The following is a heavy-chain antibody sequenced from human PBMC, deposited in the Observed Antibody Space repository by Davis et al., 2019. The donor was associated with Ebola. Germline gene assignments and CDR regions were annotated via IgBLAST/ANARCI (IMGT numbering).Heavy chain of an antibody. J-gene: IGHJ6*02. Sequence: PGGSLRLSCAASGFSFSIFSMTWVRQAPGKGLEWVSSISSSSSYIYYADSVKGRFTISRDNAKNSLYLQMNSLRAEDTAVYYCARGSRNMDVWGQGTTVTVSS. CDR1: GFSFSIFS. CDR3: ARGSRNMDV. V-gene: IGHV3-21*01. CDR2: ISSSSSYI.